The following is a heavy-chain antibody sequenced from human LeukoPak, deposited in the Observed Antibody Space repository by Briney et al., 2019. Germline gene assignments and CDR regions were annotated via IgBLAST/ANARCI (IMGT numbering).Heavy chain of an antibody. CDR2: IYPGDSDT. V-gene: IGHV5-51*01. J-gene: IGHJ4*02. Sequence: GESLKISCKGSGYSFTNYWIAWVRQMPGKGLEWMGVIYPGDSDTRYNPSFQGQVTISADRSLGTAYLQWSSLKASDSAMYYCARREASTEYFDFWGQGTLVTVSS. CDR1: GYSFTNYW. CDR3: ARREASTEYFDF. D-gene: IGHD2-2*01.